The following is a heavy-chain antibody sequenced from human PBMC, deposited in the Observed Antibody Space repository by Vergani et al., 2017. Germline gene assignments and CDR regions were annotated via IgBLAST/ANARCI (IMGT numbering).Heavy chain of an antibody. V-gene: IGHV3-66*02. Sequence: EVQLVESGGGLVQPGGSLRLSCAASGFTVSSNYMSWVRQAPGKGLEWVSVIYSGGSTYYADSVKCRFTIARDNSKNTLYLQMNRLRAEDTAVYYCARASMVRGFGFDPWGQGTLVTVSS. D-gene: IGHD3-10*01. J-gene: IGHJ5*02. CDR1: GFTVSSNY. CDR3: ARASMVRGFGFDP. CDR2: IYSGGST.